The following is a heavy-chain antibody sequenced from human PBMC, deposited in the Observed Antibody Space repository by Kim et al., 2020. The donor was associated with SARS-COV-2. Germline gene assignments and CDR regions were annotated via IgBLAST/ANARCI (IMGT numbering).Heavy chain of an antibody. J-gene: IGHJ6*02. CDR2: IIPIFGTA. V-gene: IGHV1-69*13. CDR3: ARDGTSWYYYGSGSYFHGMDV. Sequence: SVKVSCKASGGTFSSYAISWVRQAPGQGLEWMGGIIPIFGTANYAQKFQGRVTITADESTSTAYMELSSLRSEDTAVYYCARDGTSWYYYGSGSYFHGMDVWGQGTTVTVSS. D-gene: IGHD3-10*01. CDR1: GGTFSSYA.